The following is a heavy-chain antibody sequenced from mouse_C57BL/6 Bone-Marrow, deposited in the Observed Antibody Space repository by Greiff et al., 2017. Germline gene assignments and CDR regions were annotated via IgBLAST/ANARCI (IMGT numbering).Heavy chain of an antibody. V-gene: IGHV5-6*02. CDR2: ISSGGSYT. CDR3: ARRGFSWFAY. J-gene: IGHJ3*01. CDR1: GFTFSSYG. Sequence: GQGVESGGDLVKPGGSLKLSCAASGFTFSSYGMSWVRQTPDKRLEWVATISSGGSYTYYPDSVKGRFTISRDNAKNPLYLQRSSLKSEDTAMYYCARRGFSWFAYWGQGTLVTVSA.